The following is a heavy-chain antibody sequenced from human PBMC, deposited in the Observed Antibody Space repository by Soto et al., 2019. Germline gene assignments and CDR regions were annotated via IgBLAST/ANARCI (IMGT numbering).Heavy chain of an antibody. J-gene: IGHJ4*02. CDR1: GYSFTSYW. CDR2: IYPGDSDT. D-gene: IGHD6-13*01. V-gene: IGHV5-51*01. Sequence: PGESLKISCKGSGYSFTSYWIGWVRQMPGKGLEWMGIIYPGDSDTRYSPSFQGQVTISADKSISTAYLQWSSLKASDTAMYYCARQMAPAAGTRFDDYWGQGTLVTVSS. CDR3: ARQMAPAAGTRFDDY.